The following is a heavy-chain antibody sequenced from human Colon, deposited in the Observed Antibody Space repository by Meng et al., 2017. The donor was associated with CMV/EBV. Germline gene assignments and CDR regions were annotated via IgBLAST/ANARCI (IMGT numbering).Heavy chain of an antibody. D-gene: IGHD3-10*01. CDR2: ISWNSGSI. J-gene: IGHJ4*02. V-gene: IGHV3-9*01. CDR1: GFTFDDYA. Sequence: GGSLRLSCAASGFTFDDYAMHWVRQAPGKGLEWVSGISWNSGSIGYADSVKGRFTISRDNAKNSLYLQMTSLRADDTAVYYCARDPDHDRYGSGRCLDYWGQGTLVTVSS. CDR3: ARDPDHDRYGSGRCLDY.